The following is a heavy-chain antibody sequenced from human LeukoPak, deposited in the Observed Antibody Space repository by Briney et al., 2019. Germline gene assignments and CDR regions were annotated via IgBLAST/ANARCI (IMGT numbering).Heavy chain of an antibody. V-gene: IGHV4-4*07. Sequence: PSETLSLTCTVSGDSITSYYWSWIRQPAGKGLEWIGRINISGNTNYNPSLKSRVTMSLDTSKNQISLKLSAVTAADTAVYYCARDPLKGFDYWARECWSPSP. CDR1: GDSITSYY. J-gene: IGHJ4*02. CDR2: INISGNT. CDR3: ARDPLKGFDY.